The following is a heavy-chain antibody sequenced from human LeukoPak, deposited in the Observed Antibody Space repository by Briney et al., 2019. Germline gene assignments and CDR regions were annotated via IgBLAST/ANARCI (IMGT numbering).Heavy chain of an antibody. CDR2: ISASGGGT. J-gene: IGHJ4*02. CDR3: AKEVTPGALLYGPFNY. Sequence: GGSLRLSCAASEFIFSSYGMSWVRQAPGKGLEWVSAISASGGGTYYADSVKGRFTISRDNSRNTLYLQMNSLRAEDTATYYCAKEVTPGALLYGPFNYWGQGTLVTVSS. V-gene: IGHV3-23*01. D-gene: IGHD4-23*01. CDR1: EFIFSSYG.